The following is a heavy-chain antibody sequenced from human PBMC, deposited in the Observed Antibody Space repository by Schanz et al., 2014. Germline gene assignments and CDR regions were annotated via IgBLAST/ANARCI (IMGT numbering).Heavy chain of an antibody. CDR1: GYTFTSYS. J-gene: IGHJ5*02. V-gene: IGHV1-2*06. CDR2: ISPSSGGT. Sequence: QVQLLQSGAEVKKPGASVKVSCKASGYTFTSYSMHWVRQAPGQGLEWMGRISPSSGGTNYAQNFQGRVTMTKDTSINTVYMELSTLTSDDTAVYYCARESVSRTRLFDPWGQGTLVTVSS. D-gene: IGHD3-3*01. CDR3: ARESVSRTRLFDP.